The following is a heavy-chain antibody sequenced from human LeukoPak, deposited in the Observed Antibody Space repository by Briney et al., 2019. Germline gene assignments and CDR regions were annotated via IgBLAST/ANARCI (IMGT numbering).Heavy chain of an antibody. D-gene: IGHD6-13*01. CDR3: ARDRTLAAAGNPFDY. CDR1: GGTFSSYA. Sequence: ASVKVSCKASGGTFSSYAISWVRQAPGQGLEWMGRIIPILGIANYAQKFQGRVTITADRSTSTAYMELSSLRSDDTAVYYCARDRTLAAAGNPFDYWGQGTLVTVSS. J-gene: IGHJ4*02. V-gene: IGHV1-69*04. CDR2: IIPILGIA.